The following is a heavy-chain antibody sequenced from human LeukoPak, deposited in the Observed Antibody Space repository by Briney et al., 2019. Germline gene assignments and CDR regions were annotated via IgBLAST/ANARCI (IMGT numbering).Heavy chain of an antibody. D-gene: IGHD6-13*01. J-gene: IGHJ5*02. CDR2: INPNGGDT. CDR1: GYTFAAYF. CDR3: ARDSGYSSSREDWFDP. V-gene: IGHV1-2*06. Sequence: ASVKVSCKASGYTFAAYFIHWVRQAPGQGLEWMGRINPNGGDTNYAQKFQGRVTMTGDTSISTAYMELTRLRSDDTAVYYCARDSGYSSSREDWFDPWGQGTLVTVSS.